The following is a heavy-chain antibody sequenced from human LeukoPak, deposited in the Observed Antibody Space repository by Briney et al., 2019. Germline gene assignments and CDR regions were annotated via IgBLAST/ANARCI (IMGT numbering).Heavy chain of an antibody. Sequence: QPGGSLRLSCAASGFTFSSYWMHWVRQAPGKGLVWVSRINRDGSSTNYADSVKGRFTISRDNAKSTLYLQMNSLRAEDTAVYYCARGNILTGYMYWGQGTLVTVSS. CDR2: INRDGSST. D-gene: IGHD3-9*01. CDR3: ARGNILTGYMY. CDR1: GFTFSSYW. J-gene: IGHJ4*02. V-gene: IGHV3-74*01.